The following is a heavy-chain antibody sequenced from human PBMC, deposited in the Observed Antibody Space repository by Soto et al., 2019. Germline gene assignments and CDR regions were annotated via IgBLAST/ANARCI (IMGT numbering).Heavy chain of an antibody. Sequence: GESLKISCAASGFTFSSYAMSWVRQAPGKGLEWVSAISGSGGSTYYADSVKGRFTISRDNSKNTLYLQMNSLRAEDTAVYYCAKVSSGATIFGVVDDYYYYGMDVWGQGTTVTVSS. D-gene: IGHD3-3*01. V-gene: IGHV3-23*01. J-gene: IGHJ6*02. CDR3: AKVSSGATIFGVVDDYYYYGMDV. CDR2: ISGSGGST. CDR1: GFTFSSYA.